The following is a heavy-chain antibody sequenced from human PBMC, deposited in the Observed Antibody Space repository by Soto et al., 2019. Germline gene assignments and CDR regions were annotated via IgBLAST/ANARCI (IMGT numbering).Heavy chain of an antibody. J-gene: IGHJ3*02. D-gene: IGHD3-3*01. V-gene: IGHV1-24*01. CDR3: APAANVDFNGHPNAFDT. Sequence: ASVKVSCKVSGYTLTELSMHWVRQAPGKGLEWMGGFDPEDGETIYAQKFQGRVTMTEDTSTDTAYMELSSLRSEDTAVYYCAPAANVDFNGHPNAFDTWGKGTMVPVSS. CDR1: GYTLTELS. CDR2: FDPEDGET.